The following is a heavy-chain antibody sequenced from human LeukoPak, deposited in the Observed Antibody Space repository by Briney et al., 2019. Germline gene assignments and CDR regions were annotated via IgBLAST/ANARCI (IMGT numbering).Heavy chain of an antibody. D-gene: IGHD6-13*01. Sequence: GGSLRLSCAASGFTFSSYWMHWVRQAPGKGLVWVSRINSDGSSTSYADSVKGRFTISRDNAKNTLYLQINSLRAEDTALYYCATGDVSSWEYFWGQGTLVTVSS. V-gene: IGHV3-74*01. CDR1: GFTFSSYW. J-gene: IGHJ4*02. CDR3: ATGDVSSWEYF. CDR2: INSDGSST.